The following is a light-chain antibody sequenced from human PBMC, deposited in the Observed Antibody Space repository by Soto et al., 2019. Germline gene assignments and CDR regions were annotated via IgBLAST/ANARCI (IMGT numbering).Light chain of an antibody. J-gene: IGKJ4*01. CDR1: QSITIY. Sequence: DIQMTQSPSSLSASVGDRVTITCRASQSITIYLNWYQQKPGKAPKLLIFATSSLQIGVPSRFSGSGSGTDFTRTISSLQPEDLATYYCQQNLSSPLTFGGGTKVEIK. CDR2: ATS. V-gene: IGKV1-39*01. CDR3: QQNLSSPLT.